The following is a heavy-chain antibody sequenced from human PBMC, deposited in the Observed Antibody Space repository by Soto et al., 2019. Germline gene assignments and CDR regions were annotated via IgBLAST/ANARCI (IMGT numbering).Heavy chain of an antibody. CDR2: IYYSGST. V-gene: IGHV4-59*01. Sequence: QVQLQESGPGLVKPSETLSLTCTVSGGSISSYYWSWIRQPPGKGLEWIGYIYYSGSTNYNPSLKRRVTVSVDTSKNQFSLKLSSVTAADTAVYYCARDRISDCSGGSCYSGGLGYWGQGTLVTVSS. CDR3: ARDRISDCSGGSCYSGGLGY. CDR1: GGSISSYY. D-gene: IGHD2-15*01. J-gene: IGHJ4*02.